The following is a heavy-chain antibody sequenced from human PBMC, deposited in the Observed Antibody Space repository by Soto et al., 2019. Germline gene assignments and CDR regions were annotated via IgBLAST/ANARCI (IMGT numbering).Heavy chain of an antibody. Sequence: QVPLQESGPGLVKPSGTLSLTCTVSGGSISSDYWNWIRQPPGKGLEWIGYIHSGSTTYSASLRSRVTISVDTSKNQFSLKLSSVTAADTAVYFCARHDGSRSTDYWGQGTLVTVSS. D-gene: IGHD3-10*01. V-gene: IGHV4-59*08. CDR2: IHSGST. CDR3: ARHDGSRSTDY. CDR1: GGSISSDY. J-gene: IGHJ4*02.